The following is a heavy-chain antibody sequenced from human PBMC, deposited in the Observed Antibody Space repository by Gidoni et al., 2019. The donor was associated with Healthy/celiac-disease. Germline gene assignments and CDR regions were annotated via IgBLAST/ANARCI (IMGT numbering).Heavy chain of an antibody. V-gene: IGHV5-10-1*03. CDR1: GYSFTSYW. CDR2: IDPSYSDT. Sequence: EVQLVQSGAAVKTPGESLRISCTGSGYSFTSYWISWVRQMPGKGLEWMGRIDPSYSDTNYSPSFQGHVTISADKSISTAYLQWSSLKASDTAMYYCARLMAAAGNPSDGLVGLLSDWGQGTLVTVSS. J-gene: IGHJ4*02. D-gene: IGHD6-13*01. CDR3: ARLMAAAGNPSDGLVGLLSD.